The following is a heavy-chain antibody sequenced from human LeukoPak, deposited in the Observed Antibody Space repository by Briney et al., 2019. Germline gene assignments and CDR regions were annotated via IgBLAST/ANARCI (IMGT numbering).Heavy chain of an antibody. V-gene: IGHV3-23*01. CDR1: GFTFSSYA. Sequence: GGSLRLSCAASGFTFSSYAVSWVRQAPGKGLEWVSTINGIGVNTYYTDSVKGRFTVSGDNSKNTVYLQMNSLRAEDTAVYYCAKRRGRSGSSCYSDHWGQGTLVTVSS. CDR2: INGIGVNT. CDR3: AKRRGRSGSSCYSDH. D-gene: IGHD2-15*01. J-gene: IGHJ4*02.